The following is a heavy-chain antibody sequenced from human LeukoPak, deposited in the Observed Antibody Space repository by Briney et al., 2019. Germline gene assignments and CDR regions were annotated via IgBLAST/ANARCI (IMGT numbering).Heavy chain of an antibody. V-gene: IGHV3-23*01. J-gene: IGHJ4*02. CDR3: AREEVDIVATTIWGIDY. Sequence: GGSLRLSCTASGFTFSNYAMNWVRQAPGKGLEWVSAISGSGGSTYYADSVKGRFTISRDNSKNTLYLQMNSLRAEDTAEYYCAREEVDIVATTIWGIDYWGQGTLVTVSS. D-gene: IGHD5-12*01. CDR2: ISGSGGST. CDR1: GFTFSNYA.